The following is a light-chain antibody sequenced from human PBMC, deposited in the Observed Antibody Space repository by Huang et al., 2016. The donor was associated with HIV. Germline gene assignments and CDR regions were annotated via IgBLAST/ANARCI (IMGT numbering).Light chain of an antibody. CDR3: QQFGSSPLYS. V-gene: IGKV3-20*01. CDR2: GAS. CDR1: QSVTRNY. Sequence: EIVLTQSPDTLSLSPGERATVSCRASQSVTRNYLAWYQQRPGQAPKLLIYGASTSATGIPDRFSGSGSGTDFTLTISRLAPEDFAVYYCQQFGSSPLYSFGQGTKLEIK. J-gene: IGKJ2*03.